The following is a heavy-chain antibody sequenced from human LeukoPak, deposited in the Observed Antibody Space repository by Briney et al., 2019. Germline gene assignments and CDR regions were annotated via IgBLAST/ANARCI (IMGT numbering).Heavy chain of an antibody. Sequence: TASETLSLTCTVSGGSIGSYYWSWIRQPPGKGLEWIGYIYYSGSTNYNPSLKSRVTISVDTSKNQFSLKLSSVTAADTAVYYCARAGRWFDPWGQRTLVTVSS. V-gene: IGHV4-59*01. CDR1: GGSIGSYY. D-gene: IGHD1-14*01. J-gene: IGHJ5*02. CDR3: ARAGRWFDP. CDR2: IYYSGST.